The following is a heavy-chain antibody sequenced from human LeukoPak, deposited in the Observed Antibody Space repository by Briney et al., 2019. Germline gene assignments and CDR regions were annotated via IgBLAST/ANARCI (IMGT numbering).Heavy chain of an antibody. CDR3: ARVSVVGASRWDY. V-gene: IGHV1-2*02. CDR1: GYTFTGYY. J-gene: IGHJ4*02. D-gene: IGHD1-26*01. CDR2: INPNSGGT. Sequence: ASVKVSCKASGYTFTGYYMHWVRQAPGQGLEWMGWINPNSGGTNDAQKFQGRVTMTRDTSISTDYMELSRLRSDDTAVYYCARVSVVGASRWDYWGQGTLVSVSS.